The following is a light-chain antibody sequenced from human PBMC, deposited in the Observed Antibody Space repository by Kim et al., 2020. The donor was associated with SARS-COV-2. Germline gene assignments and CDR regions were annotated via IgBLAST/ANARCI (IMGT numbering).Light chain of an antibody. CDR1: SSNIGSHT. J-gene: IGLJ3*02. Sequence: QSVLTQPPSASGTPGQRVTISCSGSSSNIGSHTVNWYQQLPGTAPKLLIYSDIQRPSGVPDRFSGSKSGTSASLAINGLQSEDEADYYCATWDGSLKGRLCGGGTQLTVL. CDR2: SDI. V-gene: IGLV1-44*01. CDR3: ATWDGSLKGRL.